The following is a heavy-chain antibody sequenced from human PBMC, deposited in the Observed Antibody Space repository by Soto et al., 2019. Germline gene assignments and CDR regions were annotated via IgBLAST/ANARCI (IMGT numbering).Heavy chain of an antibody. D-gene: IGHD2-2*01. Sequence: QVQLQQWGAGLLKPSETLSLTCAVYGGSFSGYYWSWIRQPPGKGLEWIGEINHSGSTNYTPSLKSRVTISVDTSKNQFSLKLSSVTAADTAVYYCWYQPLPYYYGMDVWGQGTTVTVSS. CDR3: WYQPLPYYYGMDV. V-gene: IGHV4-34*01. CDR1: GGSFSGYY. J-gene: IGHJ6*02. CDR2: INHSGST.